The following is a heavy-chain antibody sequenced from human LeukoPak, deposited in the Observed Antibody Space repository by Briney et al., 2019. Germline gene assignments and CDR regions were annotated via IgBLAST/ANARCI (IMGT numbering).Heavy chain of an antibody. Sequence: PSETLSLTCTASGGSISSYYWSWIRQPPGKGLEWIGYIYYSGRTNYNPSLKSRVTISVDTSKNQFFLKLSSVTAADTAVYYCARGVSYYDSSGYYSYYYMDVWGKGTTVTISS. J-gene: IGHJ6*03. V-gene: IGHV4-59*01. CDR3: ARGVSYYDSSGYYSYYYMDV. CDR2: IYYSGRT. CDR1: GGSISSYY. D-gene: IGHD3-22*01.